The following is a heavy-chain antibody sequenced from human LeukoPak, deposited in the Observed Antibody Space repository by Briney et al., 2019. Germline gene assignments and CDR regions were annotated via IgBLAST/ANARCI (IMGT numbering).Heavy chain of an antibody. Sequence: GGSLRLSCAASGFTFSTYSMNWVRQAPGKGLEWVSYISSGSNTIYYADSVKGRFTISRDNAKNSLYLQMNSLRAEDTAVYYCARSGITVSYNWFDPWGQGTLVTVSS. CDR3: ARSGITVSYNWFDP. CDR2: ISSGSNTI. CDR1: GFTFSTYS. V-gene: IGHV3-48*01. D-gene: IGHD1-20*01. J-gene: IGHJ5*02.